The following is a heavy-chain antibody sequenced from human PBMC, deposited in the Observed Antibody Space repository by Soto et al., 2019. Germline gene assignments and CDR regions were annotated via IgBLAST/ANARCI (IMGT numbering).Heavy chain of an antibody. D-gene: IGHD6-19*01. CDR3: ARKYSSGWSTGGYFDY. CDR2: ISAYNGNT. CDR1: GYTFTSYG. Sequence: ASVKVSCKASGYTFTSYGISWVRQAPGQGLEWMGWISAYNGNTNYAQKLQGRVTMTTDTSTSTAYMELRSLRSDDTAVYYCARKYSSGWSTGGYFDYWGQGTLVTVSS. V-gene: IGHV1-18*01. J-gene: IGHJ4*02.